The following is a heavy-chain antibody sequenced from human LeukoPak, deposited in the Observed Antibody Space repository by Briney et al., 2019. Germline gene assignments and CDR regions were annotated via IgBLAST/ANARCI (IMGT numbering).Heavy chain of an antibody. J-gene: IGHJ4*02. Sequence: PSETLSLTCAVYGGSFSGYYWSWIRQPPGKGLEWIGEINHSGSTNYNLSLKSRVTISVDTSKNQFSLKLSSVTAADTAVYYCARAPDSSGYIFDYWGQGTLVTVSS. D-gene: IGHD3-22*01. CDR3: ARAPDSSGYIFDY. V-gene: IGHV4-34*01. CDR1: GGSFSGYY. CDR2: INHSGST.